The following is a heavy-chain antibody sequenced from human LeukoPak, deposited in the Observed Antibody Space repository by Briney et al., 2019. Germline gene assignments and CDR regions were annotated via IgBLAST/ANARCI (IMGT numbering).Heavy chain of an antibody. CDR3: ARDPPLGSCSTISCPHLDY. J-gene: IGHJ4*02. CDR1: GFTFSRYS. D-gene: IGHD2-2*01. V-gene: IGHV3-21*01. Sequence: PGGSLRLSCAASGFTFSRYSMNWVRQAPGKGLEWVSSIISSSSFIYYADSVKGRFTISRDNAKNSLYLQMNSLRAEDTAVYYCARDPPLGSCSTISCPHLDYWGQGTLVTVSS. CDR2: IISSSSFI.